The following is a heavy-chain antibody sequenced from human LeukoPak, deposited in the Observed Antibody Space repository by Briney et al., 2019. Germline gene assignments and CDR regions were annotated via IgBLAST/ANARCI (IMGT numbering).Heavy chain of an antibody. J-gene: IGHJ5*02. Sequence: GGSLRLSCAASGFTVSSNYMSWVRQAPGKGLEWVSVIYSGGSTYYADSVKGRFTISRDNSKNTLYLQMNSLGAEDTAVYYCARDSYYYDSSGYYLDTQYSWGQGTLVTVSS. CDR3: ARDSYYYDSSGYYLDTQYS. CDR1: GFTVSSNY. V-gene: IGHV3-66*02. CDR2: IYSGGST. D-gene: IGHD3-22*01.